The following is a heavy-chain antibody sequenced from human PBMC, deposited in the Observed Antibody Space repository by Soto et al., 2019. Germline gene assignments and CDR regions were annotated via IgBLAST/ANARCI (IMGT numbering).Heavy chain of an antibody. CDR2: ISWNGAAT. CDR1: GFTFDDYA. CDR3: ANLPLYGSGFDC. J-gene: IGHJ4*02. V-gene: IGHV3-9*01. Sequence: EAHLVESGGGLVQPGRSLRLSCVASGFTFDDYAIHWVRQAPGKGLEWVSGISWNGAATGYADSVKGRFTISRDNAKNSLYLQMSSVRTEDTAIYYCANLPLYGSGFDCWGQGTLVTVSS. D-gene: IGHD3-10*01.